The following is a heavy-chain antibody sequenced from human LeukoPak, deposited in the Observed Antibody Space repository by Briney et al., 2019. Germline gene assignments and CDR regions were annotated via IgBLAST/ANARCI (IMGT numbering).Heavy chain of an antibody. CDR2: ISSSGDYA. CDR1: GFTFSDYY. D-gene: IGHD3-16*01. CDR3: ARGAGGGGPHDY. Sequence: GGSLRLSCAVSGFTFSDYYMSWIRQAPGKGLEWVSYISSSGDYATYADSVKGRFTTSRDNAKSSLSLQMNSLRAEDTAVYYCARGAGGGGPHDYWGQGALVTVSS. V-gene: IGHV3-11*06. J-gene: IGHJ4*02.